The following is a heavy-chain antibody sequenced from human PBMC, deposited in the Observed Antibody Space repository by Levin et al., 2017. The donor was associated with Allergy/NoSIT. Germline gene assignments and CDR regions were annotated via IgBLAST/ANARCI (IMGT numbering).Heavy chain of an antibody. CDR1: GGSISSGSYY. D-gene: IGHD3-10*01. J-gene: IGHJ4*02. CDR3: ARAEVGSEH. Sequence: KPSETLSLTCKVSGGSISSGSYYWSWIRQPAAKGLEWIGRIYSIGSANYNPSLKSRVTISVDTSKNQFSLKLSSVTAADTAVYYCARAEVGSEHWGQGTLVTVSS. V-gene: IGHV4-61*02. CDR2: IYSIGSA.